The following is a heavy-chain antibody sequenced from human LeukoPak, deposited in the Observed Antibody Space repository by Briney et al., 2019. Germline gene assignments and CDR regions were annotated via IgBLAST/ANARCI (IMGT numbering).Heavy chain of an antibody. J-gene: IGHJ4*02. CDR3: ARARDGYNSCFDY. Sequence: GGSLRLSCAASGFTFSSYAMSWVRQAPGKGLEWVSAISGSGGSTYYADSVKGRFTISRDNSKNTLYLQMNSLRAEDTAVYYCARARDGYNSCFDYWGQGALVTVSS. D-gene: IGHD5-24*01. V-gene: IGHV3-23*01. CDR2: ISGSGGST. CDR1: GFTFSSYA.